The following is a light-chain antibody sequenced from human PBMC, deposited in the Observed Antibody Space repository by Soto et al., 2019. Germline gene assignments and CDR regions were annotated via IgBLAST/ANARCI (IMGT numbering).Light chain of an antibody. CDR3: SSFTSSSPYV. CDR2: EVS. CDR1: SSDVGRYNY. V-gene: IGLV2-14*01. Sequence: QSVLTQPASVSGSPGQSITISCTGTSSDVGRYNYVSWYQQHPGKVPKLMIYEVSNRPSGVSNRFSGSKYGNTATLTISGLQAEDEADYYCSSFTSSSPYVFGPGTKVTVL. J-gene: IGLJ1*01.